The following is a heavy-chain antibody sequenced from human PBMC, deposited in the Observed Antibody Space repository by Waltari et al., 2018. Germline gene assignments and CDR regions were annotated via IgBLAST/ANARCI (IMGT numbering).Heavy chain of an antibody. CDR2: ISYDGSNK. J-gene: IGHJ4*02. CDR1: GFTFSSYA. Sequence: QVQLVESGGGVVQPGRSLRLSCAASGFTFSSYAMHWVRQAPGKGLEWVAVISYDGSNKYYADSVKGPFTISRDNSKNTLYLQMNSLRAEDTAVYYCARGNDYGDYGLIHYWGQGTLVTVSS. D-gene: IGHD4-17*01. CDR3: ARGNDYGDYGLIHY. V-gene: IGHV3-30-3*01.